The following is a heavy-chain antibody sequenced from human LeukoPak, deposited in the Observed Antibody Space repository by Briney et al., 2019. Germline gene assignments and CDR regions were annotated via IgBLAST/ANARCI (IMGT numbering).Heavy chain of an antibody. J-gene: IGHJ4*02. CDR3: AVNVPPDY. Sequence: PGGCLRLSCAASGFSFYHYWMIWVRQGPGRGLEWVANIKQDGSEKYYVDSVKGRFTISRDNAKNSLYLQMNSLRPEDTAVYYCAVNVPPDYWGQGILVTVSS. D-gene: IGHD2-2*01. V-gene: IGHV3-7*01. CDR1: GFSFYHYW. CDR2: IKQDGSEK.